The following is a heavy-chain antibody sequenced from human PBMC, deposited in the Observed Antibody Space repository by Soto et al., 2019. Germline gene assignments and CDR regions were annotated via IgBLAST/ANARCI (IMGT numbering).Heavy chain of an antibody. Sequence: XGTLSLTCAVYGGSFSGYYWSWIRQPPGKGLEWIGEINHSGSTNYNPSLKSRVTISVDTSKNQFSLKLSSVTAADTAVYYCARVSSLRGYSGYYHWGQGTLVTVSS. CDR1: GGSFSGYY. J-gene: IGHJ5*02. CDR2: INHSGST. V-gene: IGHV4-34*01. CDR3: ARVSSLRGYSGYYH. D-gene: IGHD5-12*01.